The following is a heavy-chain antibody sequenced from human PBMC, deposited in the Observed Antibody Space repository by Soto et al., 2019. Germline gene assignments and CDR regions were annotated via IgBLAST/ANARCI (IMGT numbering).Heavy chain of an antibody. Sequence: GGSLRLSCAASGFTLRSYAMHWVRQAPGKGLEWVAVTSYDGSNKYYADSVKGRFTISRDNSKNTLFLQMDSLRAEDTAVYYCARRFSVVITHFDNWGQGTLVTVSS. V-gene: IGHV3-30-3*01. J-gene: IGHJ4*02. CDR3: ARRFSVVITHFDN. CDR2: TSYDGSNK. CDR1: GFTLRSYA. D-gene: IGHD3-22*01.